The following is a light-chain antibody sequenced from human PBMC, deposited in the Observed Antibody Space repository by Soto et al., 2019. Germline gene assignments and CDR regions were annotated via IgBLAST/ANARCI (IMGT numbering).Light chain of an antibody. J-gene: IGKJ2*01. CDR1: QRISNY. CDR3: QQSYSTPYT. Sequence: DIQMTQSPSSLSASVGDRVTITCRASQRISNYLNWYQQKPGKAPKLLIYAASSLQSGVPSRFSGSGSGTDFTLTISSLQPEDFATYYCQQSYSTPYTFGQGTNLELK. V-gene: IGKV1-39*01. CDR2: AAS.